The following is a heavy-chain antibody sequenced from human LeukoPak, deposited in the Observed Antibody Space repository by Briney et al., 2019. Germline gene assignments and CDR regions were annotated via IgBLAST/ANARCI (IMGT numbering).Heavy chain of an antibody. CDR1: GFTLSDYW. CDR3: VRWATSFDF. CDR2: INHNGSEK. D-gene: IGHD6-6*01. V-gene: IGHV3-7*01. J-gene: IGHJ4*02. Sequence: PGGSLRLSCAASGFTLSDYWMSWVRQAPGKGLEWVANINHNGSEKYYGDSVTGRFTISRDNAKNSLYLQMNNLRAEDSAVYYCVRWATSFDFWGQGTLVTVSS.